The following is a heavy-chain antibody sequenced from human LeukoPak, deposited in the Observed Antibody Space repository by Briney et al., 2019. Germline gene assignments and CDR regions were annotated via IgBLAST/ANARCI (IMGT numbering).Heavy chain of an antibody. CDR1: GFTFSSYS. CDR2: ISSSSRYI. CDR3: AKSDGSGSYYFDY. Sequence: GGSLRLSCAASGFTFSSYSMNWVRQAPGKGLEWVSSISSSSRYIYYADSVKGRFTISRDNAKNSLYLQMNNLRAEDTALYYCAKSDGSGSYYFDYWGQGTLVTVSS. J-gene: IGHJ4*02. V-gene: IGHV3-21*04. D-gene: IGHD3-10*01.